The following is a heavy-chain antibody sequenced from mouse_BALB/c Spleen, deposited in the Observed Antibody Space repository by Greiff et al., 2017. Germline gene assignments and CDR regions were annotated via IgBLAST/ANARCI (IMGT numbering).Heavy chain of an antibody. Sequence: EVKLVESGGGLVQPGGSRKLSCAASGFTFSSFGMHWVRQAPEKGLEWVAYISSGSSTIYYADTVKGRFTISRDNPKNTLFLQMTSLSSEDTAMYYYARSDYGSSYGYWGQGTTLTVSS. CDR2: ISSGSSTI. CDR1: GFTFSSFG. CDR3: ARSDYGSSYGY. J-gene: IGHJ2*01. D-gene: IGHD1-1*01. V-gene: IGHV5-17*02.